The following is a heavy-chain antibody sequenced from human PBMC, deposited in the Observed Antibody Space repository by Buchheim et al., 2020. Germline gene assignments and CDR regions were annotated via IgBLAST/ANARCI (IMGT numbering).Heavy chain of an antibody. CDR1: GSSISSYY. J-gene: IGHJ3*02. V-gene: IGHV4-59*08. CDR2: IYYSGST. CDR3: ARQNEDYYDSSGFFSLTHAFDI. Sequence: QVQLQESGPGLVKPSETLSLTCTVSGSSISSYYWSWIRQPPGKGLEWIGYIYYSGSTNYNPSLKSRVTISVDTSKNQFSLKLSSVTAADTAVYYCARQNEDYYDSSGFFSLTHAFDIWGQGT. D-gene: IGHD3-22*01.